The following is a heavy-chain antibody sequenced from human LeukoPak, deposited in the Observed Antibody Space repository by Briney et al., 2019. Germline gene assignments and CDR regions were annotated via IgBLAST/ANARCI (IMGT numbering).Heavy chain of an antibody. J-gene: IGHJ4*02. Sequence: PSETLSLTCAVYGGSFSGYYWSWIRQPPGKGLEWIGSIYYSGSTYYNPSLKSRVTISVDTSKNQFSLKLSSVTAADTAVYYCASLLWFGELSDDYWGQGTLVTVSS. V-gene: IGHV4-34*01. D-gene: IGHD3-10*01. CDR3: ASLLWFGELSDDY. CDR1: GGSFSGYY. CDR2: IYYSGST.